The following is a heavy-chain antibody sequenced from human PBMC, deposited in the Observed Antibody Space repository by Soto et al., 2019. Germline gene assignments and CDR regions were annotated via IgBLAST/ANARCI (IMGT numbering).Heavy chain of an antibody. CDR3: ARASPRVATIDY. CDR2: INAGNGNT. J-gene: IGHJ4*02. CDR1: GYTFTSYA. Sequence: QVQLVQSGAEVKKPGASVKVSCKASGYTFTSYAMHWVRQAPGQRLEWMGWINAGNGNTKYSQKFQGRVTITRDTSASTAYMELSSLRSEDTAVYYCARASPRVATIDYWGQGTLVTVS. V-gene: IGHV1-3*01. D-gene: IGHD5-12*01.